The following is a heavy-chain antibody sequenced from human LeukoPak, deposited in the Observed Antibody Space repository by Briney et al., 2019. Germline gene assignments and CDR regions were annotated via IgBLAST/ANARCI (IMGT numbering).Heavy chain of an antibody. Sequence: GGSLRLSCAASGFTFSSYALSWFRQAPGKGRDWVSAFSGSGGSTYYADSVKGRFTISRDNSKNTLYLQMNSLRAEDTAVYYCAKDAVPAAINRRNWFDPWGQGTLATVSS. CDR1: GFTFSSYA. V-gene: IGHV3-23*01. CDR2: FSGSGGST. D-gene: IGHD2-2*01. J-gene: IGHJ5*02. CDR3: AKDAVPAAINRRNWFDP.